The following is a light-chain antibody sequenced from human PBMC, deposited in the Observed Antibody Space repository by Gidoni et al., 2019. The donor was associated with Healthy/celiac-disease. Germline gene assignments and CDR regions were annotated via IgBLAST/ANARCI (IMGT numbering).Light chain of an antibody. CDR2: KVS. J-gene: IGKJ2*01. CDR1: QSLVYSDGNTY. Sequence: DVVMTQSPLSLPVTLGQPASISCRSSQSLVYSDGNTYLNWFQQRPGQSPRRLISKVSNRDSGVPDRFSGSGSGTDFTLKISRVEAEDVGVYDCMQGTHWPPTFGQGSKLEIK. V-gene: IGKV2-30*01. CDR3: MQGTHWPPT.